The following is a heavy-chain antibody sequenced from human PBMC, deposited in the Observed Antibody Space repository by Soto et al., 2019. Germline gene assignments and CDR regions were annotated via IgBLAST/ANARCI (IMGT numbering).Heavy chain of an antibody. D-gene: IGHD1-1*01. V-gene: IGHV3-74*01. J-gene: IGHJ4*02. CDR3: AGGIWNDNAY. Sequence: EVQVVESGGGLVQPGGSLRLSCAGSGFTFSGDWMHWVRQAPGKGLLWVSRINPDGSNTDYADSVKGRFTISRDNAKNTLYLQLNSLRAEATAVYYCAGGIWNDNAYWGQGTLVTVPS. CDR2: INPDGSNT. CDR1: GFTFSGDW.